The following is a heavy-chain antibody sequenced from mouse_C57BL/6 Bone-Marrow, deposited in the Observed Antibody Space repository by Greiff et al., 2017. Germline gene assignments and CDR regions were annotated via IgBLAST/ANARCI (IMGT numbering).Heavy chain of an antibody. Sequence: EVKLMESGGDLVKPGGSLKLSCAASGFTFSSYGMSWVRQTPDKRLEWVATISSGGSYTYYPDSVKGRFTISRDNAKNTLYLQMSSLKSEDTAMYYCARRDSSGYPRSAMDYWGQGTSVTVSS. CDR3: ARRDSSGYPRSAMDY. CDR2: ISSGGSYT. J-gene: IGHJ4*01. V-gene: IGHV5-6*02. CDR1: GFTFSSYG. D-gene: IGHD3-2*02.